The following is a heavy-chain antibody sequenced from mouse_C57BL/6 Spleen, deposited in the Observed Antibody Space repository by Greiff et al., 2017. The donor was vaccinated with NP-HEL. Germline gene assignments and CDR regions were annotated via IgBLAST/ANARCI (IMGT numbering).Heavy chain of an antibody. V-gene: IGHV1-36*01. CDR2: VYPYNGGT. CDR1: GFTFTNYY. CDR3: ARWLRRYFDV. J-gene: IGHJ1*03. D-gene: IGHD2-2*01. Sequence: VQLKQSGPVLVKPGPSVNISCKASGFTFTNYYIHWVNQSNGKSLEWIGLVYPYNGGTSYNQKFKGKATFTVDTSSSTAYMELNRLTSEDSAVYYCARWLRRYFDVWGTGTTVTVSS.